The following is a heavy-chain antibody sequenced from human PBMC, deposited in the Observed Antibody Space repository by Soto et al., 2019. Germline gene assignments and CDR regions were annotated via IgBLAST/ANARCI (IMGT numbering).Heavy chain of an antibody. J-gene: IGHJ4*02. V-gene: IGHV3-21*01. Sequence: GGSLRLSCAASGFTFSSYSMNWVRQAPGKGLEWVSSISSSSSYIYYADSVKGRFTISRDNAKNSLYLQMNSPRAEDTAVYYCARGGPRRDFDYWGQGTLVTVSS. CDR2: ISSSSSYI. CDR1: GFTFSSYS. D-gene: IGHD3-16*01. CDR3: ARGGPRRDFDY.